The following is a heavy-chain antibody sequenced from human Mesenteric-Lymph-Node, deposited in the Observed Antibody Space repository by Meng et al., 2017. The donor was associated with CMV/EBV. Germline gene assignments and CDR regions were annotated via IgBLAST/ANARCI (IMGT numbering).Heavy chain of an antibody. J-gene: IGHJ4*02. CDR3: AHSSGIAAAGPFYFDY. CDR2: IYCDDDK. V-gene: IGHV2-5*02. D-gene: IGHD6-13*01. CDR1: GFSLSTSGVG. Sequence: QITLKESGPTLVKPTQSLTLACTFSGFSLSTSGVGVGWIRQPPGKALEWLALIYCDDDKRYSPSLKSMLTITKDTSKNQVVLTMTNIDPVDTATYYCAHSSGIAAAGPFYFDYWGQGTLVTVSS.